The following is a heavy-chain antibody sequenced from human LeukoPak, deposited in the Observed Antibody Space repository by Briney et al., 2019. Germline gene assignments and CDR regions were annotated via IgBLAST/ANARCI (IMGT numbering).Heavy chain of an antibody. CDR2: ISGSGGST. CDR3: AKNIYLRLSPFDY. D-gene: IGHD2/OR15-2a*01. V-gene: IGHV3-23*01. CDR1: GFTFSSYA. J-gene: IGHJ4*02. Sequence: PGGSLRLSCAASGFTFSSYAMSWVRQAPGKGLEWVSAISGSGGSTYYADSVKGRFTISRDNSKNTLYLQMNSLRAEDTAVYHCAKNIYLRLSPFDYWGQGTLVTVSS.